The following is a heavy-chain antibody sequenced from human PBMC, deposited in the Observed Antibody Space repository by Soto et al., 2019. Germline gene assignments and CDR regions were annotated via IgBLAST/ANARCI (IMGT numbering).Heavy chain of an antibody. CDR3: ARDGVLFRAGFDS. Sequence: PGGSLRLSCTVSGFTFSNYYMAWIRQAPGKGLEWISYISTSGTSTFYADSVKGRFTISRDNAMNSLFLQMNSLGVEDTAVYFCARDGVLFRAGFDSWGQGTLVTVAS. J-gene: IGHJ4*02. D-gene: IGHD3-16*01. V-gene: IGHV3-11*01. CDR2: ISTSGTST. CDR1: GFTFSNYY.